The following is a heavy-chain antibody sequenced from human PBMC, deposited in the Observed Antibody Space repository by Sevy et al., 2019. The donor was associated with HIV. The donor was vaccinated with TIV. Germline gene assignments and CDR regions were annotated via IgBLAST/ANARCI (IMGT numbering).Heavy chain of an antibody. D-gene: IGHD1-26*01. Sequence: GGSLRLSCAASGFTFSSFNMNWVRQAPGKGLEWVSSISGLSNYIYYAESLKGRFIISRDNAKNTLYLQMNSLRADDTAVYYCARGPPDGSYDYFHYWGQGTLVTVSS. CDR1: GFTFSSFN. V-gene: IGHV3-21*06. J-gene: IGHJ4*02. CDR3: ARGPPDGSYDYFHY. CDR2: ISGLSNYI.